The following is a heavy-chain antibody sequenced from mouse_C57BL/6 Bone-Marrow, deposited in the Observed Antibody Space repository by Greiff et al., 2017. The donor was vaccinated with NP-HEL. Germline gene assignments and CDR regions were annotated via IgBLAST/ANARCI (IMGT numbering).Heavy chain of an antibody. Sequence: EVNVVESGGGLVKPGGSLKLSCAASGFTFSSYAMSWVRQTPEKRLEWVATISDGGSYTYYPDNVKGRFTISRDNAKNNLYLQMSHLKSEDTAMYYCARDRVLLRFFDYWGQGTTLTVSS. V-gene: IGHV5-4*01. CDR3: ARDRVLLRFFDY. CDR2: ISDGGSYT. J-gene: IGHJ2*01. D-gene: IGHD1-1*01. CDR1: GFTFSSYA.